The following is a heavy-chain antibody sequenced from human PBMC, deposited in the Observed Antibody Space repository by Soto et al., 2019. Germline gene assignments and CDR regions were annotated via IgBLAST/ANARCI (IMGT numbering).Heavy chain of an antibody. V-gene: IGHV4-39*01. D-gene: IGHD6-25*01. J-gene: IGHJ4*02. CDR3: ARHEAGWYFDS. CDR1: LGSISSGTNY. Sequence: SETLSPTCTVPLGSISSGTNYWAWILQPPGKGLEWIANIYYIGSTFYNPSPKSRVTISLDTSKNQFSLKLRSVTAADTAVYYCARHEAGWYFDSWGQGTLVTVSS. CDR2: IYYIGST.